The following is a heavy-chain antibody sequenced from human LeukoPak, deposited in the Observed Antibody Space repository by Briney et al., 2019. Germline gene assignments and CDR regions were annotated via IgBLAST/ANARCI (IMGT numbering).Heavy chain of an antibody. CDR2: IYYSGST. Sequence: SETQSLTCTVSGGSISSSSYYWGWIRQPPGKGLEWIGSIYYSGSTYYSPSLKSRLTISVDTSKNQFSLKLSSVTAADTAVYYCARLGYCSSTSCYNFDYWGQGTLVTVSS. CDR1: GGSISSSSYY. CDR3: ARLGYCSSTSCYNFDY. J-gene: IGHJ4*02. V-gene: IGHV4-39*01. D-gene: IGHD2-2*01.